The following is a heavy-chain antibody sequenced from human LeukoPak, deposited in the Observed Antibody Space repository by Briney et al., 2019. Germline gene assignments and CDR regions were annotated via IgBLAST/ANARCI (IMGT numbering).Heavy chain of an antibody. V-gene: IGHV4-38-2*01. CDR1: RYSLRSGYY. CDR3: ARGWGEGSAYRKRFDL. D-gene: IGHD3-10*01. Sequence: SETLPVPHVVSRYSLRSGYYRGCNRQPPGKGLEWIGSIYHSETTYYNPSLKSRLTISVDTSKNRFSLTLGSVTAADTALYYCARGWGEGSAYRKRFDLWGEGTLVTVSS. J-gene: IGHJ5*02. CDR2: IYHSETT.